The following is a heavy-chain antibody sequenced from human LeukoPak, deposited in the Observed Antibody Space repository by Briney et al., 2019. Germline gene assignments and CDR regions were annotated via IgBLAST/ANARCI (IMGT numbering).Heavy chain of an antibody. V-gene: IGHV3-23*01. CDR3: AKATPNDFWSGYIASFDY. Sequence: PGGSLRLSCAASGFTFSSYAMSWVRQAPGKGLEWVSAISGSGGSTYYADSVKGRFTISRDNSKNTLYLQMNSLRAEDTAVYYCAKATPNDFWSGYIASFDYWGQGTLVTVSS. J-gene: IGHJ4*02. D-gene: IGHD3-3*01. CDR1: GFTFSSYA. CDR2: ISGSGGST.